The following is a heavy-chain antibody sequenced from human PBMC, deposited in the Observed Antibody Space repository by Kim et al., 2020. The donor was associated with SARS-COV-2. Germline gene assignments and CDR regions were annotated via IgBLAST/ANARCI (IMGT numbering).Heavy chain of an antibody. CDR3: ARGAAGTLKRHYYGMDV. CDR1: GGTFSSYA. J-gene: IGHJ6*02. V-gene: IGHV1-69*13. CDR2: IIPIFGTA. D-gene: IGHD6-13*01. Sequence: SVKVSCKASGGTFSSYAISWVRQAPGQGLEWMGGIIPIFGTANYAQKFQGRVTITADESTSTAYMELSSLRSEDTAVYYCARGAAGTLKRHYYGMDVWGQGTTVTVSS.